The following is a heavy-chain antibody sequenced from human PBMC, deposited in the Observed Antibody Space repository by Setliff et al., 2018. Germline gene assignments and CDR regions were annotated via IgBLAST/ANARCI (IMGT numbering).Heavy chain of an antibody. CDR3: ARGFPVTSYRSHYYMDV. D-gene: IGHD4-4*01. Sequence: PSETLSLTCTVSGGSLSTYYWSWIRQPAGKGLEWIGQIYTSWSTNYNPSLKSRVIVSEDTAKNHFSLTMTSVTAADTALYFCARGFPVTSYRSHYYMDVWGEGTTVTVSS. V-gene: IGHV4-4*07. J-gene: IGHJ6*03. CDR1: GGSLSTYY. CDR2: IYTSWST.